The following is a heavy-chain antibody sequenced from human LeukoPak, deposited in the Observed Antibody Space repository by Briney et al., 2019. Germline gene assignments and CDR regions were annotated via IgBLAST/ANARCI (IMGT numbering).Heavy chain of an antibody. Sequence: PEALSLTCAVSGGSISGYYWSWIRQPPGKGLEWIGYVYYSGNTKYNPSLKSRVTMSVDTSKNQFSLRLSSVTARDTAVYYCARHGDSSSYYFDYWGQGTLVTVSS. CDR2: VYYSGNT. CDR3: ARHGDSSSYYFDY. D-gene: IGHD6-6*01. CDR1: GGSISGYY. V-gene: IGHV4-59*08. J-gene: IGHJ4*02.